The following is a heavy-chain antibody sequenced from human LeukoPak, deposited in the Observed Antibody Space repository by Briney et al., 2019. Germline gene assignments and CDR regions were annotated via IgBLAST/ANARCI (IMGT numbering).Heavy chain of an antibody. J-gene: IGHJ4*02. V-gene: IGHV3-21*01. D-gene: IGHD3-16*02. Sequence: GGSLRLSCTASGFTFNGYSMNWVRQAPGKGLEWVSSISTSSSYIYYADSVKGRFTISRDNAKNSLYLQMNSLRAEDTAVYYCARGDDYVWGSYRYADYWGQGTLVAVSS. CDR2: ISTSSSYI. CDR3: ARGDDYVWGSYRYADY. CDR1: GFTFNGYS.